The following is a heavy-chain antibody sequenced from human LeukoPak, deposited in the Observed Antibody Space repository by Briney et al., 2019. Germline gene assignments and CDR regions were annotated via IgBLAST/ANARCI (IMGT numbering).Heavy chain of an antibody. V-gene: IGHV3-30*18. CDR3: AKARGGIAAAGTGGPFDY. CDR1: GFTFSSYG. D-gene: IGHD6-13*01. CDR2: ISNDGSNK. J-gene: IGHJ4*02. Sequence: PGGSLRLSCAASGFTFSSYGMHWVRQAPGKGLEWVAVISNDGSNKYYTDSVKGRFTISRDNSKNTVYLQMNSLRAEDTAGYYCAKARGGIAAAGTGGPFDYWGQGTLVTVSS.